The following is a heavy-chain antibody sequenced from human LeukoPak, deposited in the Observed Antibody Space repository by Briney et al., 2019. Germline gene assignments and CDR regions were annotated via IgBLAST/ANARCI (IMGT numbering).Heavy chain of an antibody. Sequence: SETLSLTCAVSGGSMSNYYWTWFRQPAGKGLEWIGRIYTNGRTRYNPSLKSRVTMSVDTSKNRVSMNLRSVTAADTAVYYCARDEESWGQGALVTVSS. CDR3: ARDEES. V-gene: IGHV4-4*07. CDR2: IYTNGRT. CDR1: GGSMSNYY. J-gene: IGHJ5*02. D-gene: IGHD3-10*01.